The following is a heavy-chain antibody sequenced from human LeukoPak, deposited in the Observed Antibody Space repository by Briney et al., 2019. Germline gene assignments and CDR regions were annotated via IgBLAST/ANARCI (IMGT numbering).Heavy chain of an antibody. CDR2: IYHSGST. CDR1: GFTFSSYW. Sequence: GSLRLSCAASGFTFSSYWMSWVHQAPGKGLEWIGEIYHSGSTNYNPSLKSRVTISVDKSKNQFSLKLSSVTAADTAVYYCARTSSLSPLYGMDVWGQGTTVTVSS. J-gene: IGHJ6*02. V-gene: IGHV4-4*02. CDR3: ARTSSLSPLYGMDV.